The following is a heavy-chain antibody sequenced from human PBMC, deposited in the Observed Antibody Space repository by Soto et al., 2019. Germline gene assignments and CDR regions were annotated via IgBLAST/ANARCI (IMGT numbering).Heavy chain of an antibody. J-gene: IGHJ6*02. CDR2: ISYDGNNK. CDR1: GFTFSTFG. D-gene: IGHD4-17*01. Sequence: QLVESGGGVVPPGASLGLSCAASGFTFSTFGMHWVRQTPGKGLEWVAVISYDGNNKVYADSVKGRFTISRDNFKNTVDLVMNNLKVDDTAVYYCAKDLQAYGDYDYYCYGLDVWGQGATVSVSS. CDR3: AKDLQAYGDYDYYCYGLDV. V-gene: IGHV3-30*18.